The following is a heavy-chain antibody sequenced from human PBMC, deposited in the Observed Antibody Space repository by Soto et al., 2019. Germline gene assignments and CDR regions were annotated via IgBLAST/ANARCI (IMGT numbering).Heavy chain of an antibody. J-gene: IGHJ6*02. CDR2: ISYDAGNK. CDR3: ARVMEGAVRYYYFGMDL. Sequence: QGQLVESGGGVVQPGRSLRLSCVASGFTFKSYGMFWVRQAPGKGLEWVSVISYDAGNKYYSDSVKGRFTVSRDNSEDTLYLQMDSLRAEDTGVYYCARVMEGAVRYYYFGMDLLGRGTTVTVSS. D-gene: IGHD1-26*01. V-gene: IGHV3-30*03. CDR1: GFTFKSYG.